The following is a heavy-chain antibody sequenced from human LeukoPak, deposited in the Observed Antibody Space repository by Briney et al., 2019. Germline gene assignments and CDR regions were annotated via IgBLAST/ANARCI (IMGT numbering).Heavy chain of an antibody. J-gene: IGHJ5*02. CDR1: GFTFSSYS. V-gene: IGHV3-21*01. CDR3: ARTAAGTMGEGYNWFDP. CDR2: ISSSSSYI. D-gene: IGHD6-13*01. Sequence: GGSLRLSCAASGFTFSSYSMNWVRQAPGKGLEWASSISSSSSYIYYADSVKGRFTISRDNAKNSLYLQMDSLRAEDTAVYYCARTAAGTMGEGYNWFDPWGQGTLVTVSS.